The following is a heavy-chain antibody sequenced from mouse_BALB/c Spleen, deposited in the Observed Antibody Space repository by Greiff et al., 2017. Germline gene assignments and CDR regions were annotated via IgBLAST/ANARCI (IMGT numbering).Heavy chain of an antibody. CDR3: ARRGYAMDY. Sequence: VQLQQSGAELARPGASVKLSCKASGYTFTSYWMQWVKQRPGQGLEWIGAIYPGDGDTRYTQKFKGKATLTADKSSSTAYMQLSSLTSVDSAVYFCARRGYAMDYWGQGTSVTVSS. CDR1: GYTFTSYW. CDR2: IYPGDGDT. J-gene: IGHJ4*01. V-gene: IGHV1-87*01.